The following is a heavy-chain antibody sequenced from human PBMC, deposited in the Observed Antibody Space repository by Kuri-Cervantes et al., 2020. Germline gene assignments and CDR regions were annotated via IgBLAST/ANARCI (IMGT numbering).Heavy chain of an antibody. CDR2: IYPGDSDT. CDR3: ATSPYDFWSGYYEYFQH. Sequence: GESLKISCEGSGYTFRSHWVGWVRQMPGKGLEWMGIIYPGDSDTRYSPSFQGQVTTSADKSISTAYLQWSSLKASDTAMYYCATSPYDFWSGYYEYFQHWGQGTLVTVSS. D-gene: IGHD3-3*01. CDR1: GYTFRSHW. V-gene: IGHV5-51*01. J-gene: IGHJ1*01.